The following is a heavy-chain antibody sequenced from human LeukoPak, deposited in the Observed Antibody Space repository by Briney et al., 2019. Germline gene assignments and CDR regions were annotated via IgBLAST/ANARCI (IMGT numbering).Heavy chain of an antibody. CDR3: ARGSNSGYFDY. D-gene: IGHD2/OR15-2a*01. CDR2: INPSDDST. J-gene: IGHJ4*02. Sequence: ASVKVSCKASGYTFNSSYMHWVRQAPGQGLEWMGIINPSDDSTRYAQKFQGRVTMTKDTSTNTVYMHLSSLSSDDTAVYYCARGSNSGYFDYWGQGTLVTVSS. V-gene: IGHV1-46*02. CDR1: GYTFNSSY.